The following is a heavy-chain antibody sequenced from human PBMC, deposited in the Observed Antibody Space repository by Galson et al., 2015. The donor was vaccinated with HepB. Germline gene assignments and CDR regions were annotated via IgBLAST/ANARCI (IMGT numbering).Heavy chain of an antibody. D-gene: IGHD4-17*01. J-gene: IGHJ4*02. CDR2: ITGSGGST. V-gene: IGHV3-23*01. Sequence: SLRLSCAASGFTFSSYTMDWVRQAPGKGLEWVSAITGSGGSTYYADSVKGRFTISRDNSKNTLYLQMNSLRADDAAVYYCAKDRDYGDYGEHFDYWGQGTLVTVSS. CDR3: AKDRDYGDYGEHFDY. CDR1: GFTFSSYT.